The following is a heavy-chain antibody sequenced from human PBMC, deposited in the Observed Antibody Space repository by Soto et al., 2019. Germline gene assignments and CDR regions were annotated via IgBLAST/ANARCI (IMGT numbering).Heavy chain of an antibody. D-gene: IGHD6-19*01. Sequence: VQLVQSGAEVKKPGESLKISCKTSGYTFTNYWVDWVRQLPGKGLEWMGAIHPGDSVTRYSPSFEGQVTTSADESINTAFLQWSSLEASETAMYFCTRRQSWAGRPYFDSWGQGTLVTVSS. V-gene: IGHV5-51*03. CDR2: IHPGDSVT. CDR1: GYTFTNYW. CDR3: TRRQSWAGRPYFDS. J-gene: IGHJ4*02.